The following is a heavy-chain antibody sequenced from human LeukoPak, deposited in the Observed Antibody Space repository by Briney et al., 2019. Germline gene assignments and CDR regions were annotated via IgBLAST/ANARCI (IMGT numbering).Heavy chain of an antibody. CDR3: VIQNGHTFLGAFDI. Sequence: GGSLRLSCAASGRMFITYSMNWVRQAPGKGLEWLSMISADESDITYTDSVKGRFTTSRDNSKNTLYLQMTSLRPEDTDLYYYVIQNGHTFLGAFDIWGQGTMLIVSS. CDR1: GRMFITYS. V-gene: IGHV3-30*04. J-gene: IGHJ3*02. D-gene: IGHD5-24*01. CDR2: ISADESDI.